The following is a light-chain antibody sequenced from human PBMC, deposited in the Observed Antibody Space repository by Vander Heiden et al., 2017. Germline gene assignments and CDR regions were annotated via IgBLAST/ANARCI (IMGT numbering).Light chain of an antibody. J-gene: IGLJ2*01. V-gene: IGLV1-44*01. CDR1: RSNVGNNP. CDR2: GNE. Sequence: SLLTPPPSASGTPGQTVTISCSGSRSNVGNNPVNWYQHLPGTAPKLLIYGNEKRPSGVRDRFSGSKSGTSASLAISGLQAEDEAVYYCAAGDDSRSGPVLGAGTKVTVL. CDR3: AAGDDSRSGPV.